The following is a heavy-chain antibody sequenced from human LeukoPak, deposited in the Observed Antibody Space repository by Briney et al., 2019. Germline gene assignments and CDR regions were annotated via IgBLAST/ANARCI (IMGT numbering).Heavy chain of an antibody. V-gene: IGHV3-30*03. CDR2: ISYDGSNK. D-gene: IGHD6-19*01. J-gene: IGHJ6*02. CDR3: FSQWLVGGYYYGMDV. Sequence: PGGSLRLSCAASGFTFSSYGMHWVRQAPGKGLEWVAVISYDGSNKYYADSVKGRFTISRDNSKNTLYLQMNSLRAEDTAVYYCFSQWLVGGYYYGMDVWGQGTTVTVSS. CDR1: GFTFSSYG.